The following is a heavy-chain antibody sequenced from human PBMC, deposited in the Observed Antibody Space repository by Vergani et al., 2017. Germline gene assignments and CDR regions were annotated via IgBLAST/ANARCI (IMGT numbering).Heavy chain of an antibody. V-gene: IGHV1-18*04. J-gene: IGHJ4*02. CDR2: ISAYNGNT. CDR3: ARDSAYYYDSSGPDY. D-gene: IGHD3-22*01. Sequence: QVQLVQSGAEVKQPGASVKVSCTASGYTFTSYGISWVRQAPGQGLEWMGWISAYNGNTYYAQKLQGGVTMTTDTSTSTAYMELRSLRSDDTAVYDCARDSAYYYDSSGPDYWGQGTLLTVSS. CDR1: GYTFTSYG.